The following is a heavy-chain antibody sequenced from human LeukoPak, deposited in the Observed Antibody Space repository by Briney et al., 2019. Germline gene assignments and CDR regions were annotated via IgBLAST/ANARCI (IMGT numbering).Heavy chain of an antibody. D-gene: IGHD4-17*01. CDR3: ARMTTVTTEGI. V-gene: IGHV3-30-3*01. CDR1: GFTFSSYA. J-gene: IGHJ3*02. CDR2: LSYDGSNK. Sequence: GGSLRLSCAASGFTFSSYAMHWVRQAPGKGLEWVAVLSYDGSNKNYADSVKGRFTSSRDNAKNILYLQMNNLRAEDTAVYYCARMTTVTTEGIWGQGTMVTVSS.